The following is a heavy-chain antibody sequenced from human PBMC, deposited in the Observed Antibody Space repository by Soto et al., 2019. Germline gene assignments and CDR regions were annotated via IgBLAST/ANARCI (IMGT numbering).Heavy chain of an antibody. CDR3: AKGESKADYYYYAMDV. Sequence: PXGSLRLSCAASRFTFSSYAMSWVRQAPGKGLQWVSAISGSGGSTYYADSVKGRFTISRDNSKNTLYLQMNSLRVEDTAVYYCAKGESKADYYYYAMDVWGQGTTVTVSS. J-gene: IGHJ6*02. CDR1: RFTFSSYA. V-gene: IGHV3-23*01. D-gene: IGHD1-26*01. CDR2: ISGSGGST.